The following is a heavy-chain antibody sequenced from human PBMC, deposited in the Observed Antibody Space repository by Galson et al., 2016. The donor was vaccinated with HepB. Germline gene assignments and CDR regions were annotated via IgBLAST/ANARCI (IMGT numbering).Heavy chain of an antibody. D-gene: IGHD3-10*01. Sequence: SLRLSCAASGFTFSRYGMHWVRQAPGKGLEWVAVILYDGSKKYYADSVKGRFTISRDNSKNKLYLQMKSLRAEDTAVYYCARGYYGSGSYYFDYWGQGTLVTVSS. CDR3: ARGYYGSGSYYFDY. CDR1: GFTFSRYG. J-gene: IGHJ4*02. CDR2: ILYDGSKK. V-gene: IGHV3-33*01.